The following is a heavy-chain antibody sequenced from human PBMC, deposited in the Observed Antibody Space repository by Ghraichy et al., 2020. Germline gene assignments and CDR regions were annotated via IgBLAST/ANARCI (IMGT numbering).Heavy chain of an antibody. Sequence: LSLTCAASGFTFSTYAMSWVRQAPGKGLEWVSALRGSGDSTYYADSVKGRFTISRDNSKNTLYLQMNSLSVEDTAFSFCAKGRSTTNHYYYWGQGTLVTVSS. CDR1: GFTFSTYA. CDR3: AKGRSTTNHYYY. J-gene: IGHJ4*02. CDR2: LRGSGDST. D-gene: IGHD2/OR15-2a*01. V-gene: IGHV3-23*01.